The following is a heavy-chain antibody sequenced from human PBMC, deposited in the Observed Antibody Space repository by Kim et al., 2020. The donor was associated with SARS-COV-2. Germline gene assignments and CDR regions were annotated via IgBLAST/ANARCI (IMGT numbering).Heavy chain of an antibody. V-gene: IGHV4-39*07. CDR1: GGSISSSSYY. CDR2: IYYSGST. D-gene: IGHD5-18*01. J-gene: IGHJ4*02. Sequence: SETLSLTCTVSGGSISSSSYYWGWIRQPPGKGLEWIGSIYYSGSTYYNPSLKSRVTISVDTSKNQFSLKLSSVTAADTAVYYCARDFGRRDTAMVTLGYWGQGTLVTVSS. CDR3: ARDFGRRDTAMVTLGY.